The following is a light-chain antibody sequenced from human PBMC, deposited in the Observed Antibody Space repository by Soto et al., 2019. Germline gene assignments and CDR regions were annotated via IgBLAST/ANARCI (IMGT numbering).Light chain of an antibody. CDR3: CSYAGSSTFV. V-gene: IGLV2-23*02. J-gene: IGLJ1*01. Sequence: QSALTQPASVSGSPGQSITIXCTGTSSDVGSYNLVSWYQQHPGKAPKLMIYEVSKRPSGVSNRFSGSKSGNTASLTISGLQAEDEADYYCCSYAGSSTFVFGTGTKLTV. CDR2: EVS. CDR1: SSDVGSYNL.